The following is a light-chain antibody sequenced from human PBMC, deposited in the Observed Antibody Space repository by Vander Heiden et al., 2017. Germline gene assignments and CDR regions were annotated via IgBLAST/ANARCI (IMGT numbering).Light chain of an antibody. CDR1: QSLLHTDGKTY. J-gene: IGKJ4*01. V-gene: IGKV2D-29*01. CDR2: EVS. Sequence: DIGMTQTPLSLSLTTGQPASISCKSSQSLLHTDGKTYLDWFLQKPGQPPQLLIYEVSNRYSAVPDRFSGSGSRTDFTLKISRVEAEDVGIYYCMQGIQLPLTFGGGTKVEIK. CDR3: MQGIQLPLT.